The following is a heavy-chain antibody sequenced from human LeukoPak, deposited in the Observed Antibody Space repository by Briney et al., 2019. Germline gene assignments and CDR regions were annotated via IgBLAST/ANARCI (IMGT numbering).Heavy chain of an antibody. J-gene: IGHJ4*02. Sequence: ASVKVSCKASGYTFTSYYMHWVRQAPGHGLEWMGIINPSGGSTSYAQKFQGRVTMTRDTSTSTVYMELSSLRSEDTAVYYCARDAGEGSSGYYSFDYWGQGTLVTVSS. V-gene: IGHV1-46*01. CDR2: INPSGGST. CDR1: GYTFTSYY. CDR3: ARDAGEGSSGYYSFDY. D-gene: IGHD3-22*01.